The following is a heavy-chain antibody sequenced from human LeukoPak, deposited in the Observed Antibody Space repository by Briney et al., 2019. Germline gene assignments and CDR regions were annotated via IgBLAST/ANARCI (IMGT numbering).Heavy chain of an antibody. V-gene: IGHV3-7*01. J-gene: IGHJ3*01. D-gene: IGHD3-10*01. CDR3: AREDYYGSGNYVAWGGAFDV. Sequence: GGSLRLSCAASGFTFSSYWMSWVRQAPGKGLEWVANIKQDGSEKYYVDSVKGRFTISRDNAKNSLYLQMNSLRAEDTAVYYCAREDYYGSGNYVAWGGAFDVWGQGTTVTVSS. CDR1: GFTFSSYW. CDR2: IKQDGSEK.